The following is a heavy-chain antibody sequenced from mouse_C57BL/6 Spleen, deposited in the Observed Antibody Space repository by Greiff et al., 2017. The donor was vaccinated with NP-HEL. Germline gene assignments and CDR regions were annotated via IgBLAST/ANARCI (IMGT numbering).Heavy chain of an antibody. CDR3: ARVDYGSSGDWYFDV. Sequence: QVQLQQPGAELVKPGASVKMSCKASGYTFTSYWITWVKQRPGQGLEWIGDIYPGSGSTNYYEKFKSKATLTVDTSSSTAYMQLSSLTSEDSAVYYWARVDYGSSGDWYFDVWGTGTTVTVSS. D-gene: IGHD1-1*01. CDR2: IYPGSGST. V-gene: IGHV1-55*01. CDR1: GYTFTSYW. J-gene: IGHJ1*03.